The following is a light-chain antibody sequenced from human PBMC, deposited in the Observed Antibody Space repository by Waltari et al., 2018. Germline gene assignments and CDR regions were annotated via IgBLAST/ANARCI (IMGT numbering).Light chain of an antibody. J-gene: IGLJ3*02. V-gene: IGLV1-40*01. CDR2: GNS. Sequence: QSVLTQPPSVSGPPRQTLTIHCPWNEPNTASSFDVPRYQQLPGAAPKILIFGNSMRPSSVHRRFACTNAGTSASPTITGLHAEDEADYYCKSYDSRIVNWVFGGGTKLTLL. CDR1: EPNTASSFD. CDR3: KSYDSRIVNWV.